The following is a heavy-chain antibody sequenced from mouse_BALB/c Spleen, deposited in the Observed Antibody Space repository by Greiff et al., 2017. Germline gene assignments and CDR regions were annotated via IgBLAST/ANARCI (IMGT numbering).Heavy chain of an antibody. Sequence: QVQLQQSGPGLVAPSQSLSITCTVSGFSLTSYGVHWVRQPPGKGLEWLGVIWAGGSTNYNSALMSRLSISKDNSKSQVFLKMNSLQTDDTAMYYCARYYYGSSYYYAMDYWGQGTSVTVSS. CDR3: ARYYYGSSYYYAMDY. CDR1: GFSLTSYG. D-gene: IGHD1-1*01. J-gene: IGHJ4*01. CDR2: IWAGGST. V-gene: IGHV2-9*02.